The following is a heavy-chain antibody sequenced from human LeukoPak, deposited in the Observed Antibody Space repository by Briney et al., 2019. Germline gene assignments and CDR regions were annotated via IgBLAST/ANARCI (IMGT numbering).Heavy chain of an antibody. Sequence: GGSLRLSCAASGFTFSSYAMSWVRQAPGKGLEWVSAISGSGGSTYYADTVKGRFTISRDNSKNTLYLQMNSLRAEDTAVYYCAKAGSSGYSKYYFDYWGQGTLVTVSS. D-gene: IGHD3-22*01. J-gene: IGHJ4*02. CDR2: ISGSGGST. CDR3: AKAGSSGYSKYYFDY. V-gene: IGHV3-23*01. CDR1: GFTFSSYA.